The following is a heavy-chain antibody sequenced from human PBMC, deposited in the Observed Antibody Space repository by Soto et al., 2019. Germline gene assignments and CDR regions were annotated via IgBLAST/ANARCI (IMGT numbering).Heavy chain of an antibody. CDR1: GFTFSSYG. Sequence: PGGSLRLSCAASGFTFSSYGMHWVRQAPGKGLEWVAVIWYDGSNKYYADSVKGRFTISRDNSKNTLYLQMNSLRAEDTTVYYCARHRVSGSYRDYFDYWGQGTLVTVSS. V-gene: IGHV3-33*01. CDR2: IWYDGSNK. J-gene: IGHJ4*02. D-gene: IGHD1-26*01. CDR3: ARHRVSGSYRDYFDY.